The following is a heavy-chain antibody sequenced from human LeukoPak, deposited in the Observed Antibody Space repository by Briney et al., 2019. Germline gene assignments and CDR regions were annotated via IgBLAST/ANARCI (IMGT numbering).Heavy chain of an antibody. CDR3: ARDGRITMVWGVILGDAFDI. CDR1: GGSISSSSYY. Sequence: SETLSLTCTVSGGSISSSSYYWSWIRQPAGKGLEWIGRIYTSGSTYYTPSLKSRVTISIDTSKNQFSLDLSSVTAADTAVYYCARDGRITMVWGVILGDAFDIWGQGTMVTVSS. D-gene: IGHD3-10*01. CDR2: IYTSGST. V-gene: IGHV4-61*02. J-gene: IGHJ3*02.